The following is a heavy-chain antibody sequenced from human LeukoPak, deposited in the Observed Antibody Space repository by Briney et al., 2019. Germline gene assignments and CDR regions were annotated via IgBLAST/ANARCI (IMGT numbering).Heavy chain of an antibody. D-gene: IGHD3-22*01. CDR2: IYYSGST. CDR1: GGSISSGGYY. V-gene: IGHV4-31*03. CDR3: ARERSDDSRSDYFDY. J-gene: IGHJ4*02. Sequence: SETLPLTCTVSGGSISSGGYYWSWIRQHPGKGLEWIGYIYYSGSTYYNPSLKSRVTISVDTSKNQFSLKLSSVTAADTAVYYCARERSDDSRSDYFDYWGQGTLVTVSS.